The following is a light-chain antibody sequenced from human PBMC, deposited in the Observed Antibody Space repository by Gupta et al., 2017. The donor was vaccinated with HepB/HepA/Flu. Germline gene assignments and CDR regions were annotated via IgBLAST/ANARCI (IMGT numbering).Light chain of an antibody. CDR3: QQYSNWPRT. CDR1: QSVSSN. V-gene: IGKV3-15*01. CDR2: GAS. J-gene: IGKJ1*01. Sequence: EIVMTQSPATLSVSPGERATLSCRASQSVSSNLAWYQQKPGQAPRLLINGASTRATGISARFSGSGSGTEFTLTISSLQSEDFAVYYCQQYSNWPRTFGQGTRVEIK.